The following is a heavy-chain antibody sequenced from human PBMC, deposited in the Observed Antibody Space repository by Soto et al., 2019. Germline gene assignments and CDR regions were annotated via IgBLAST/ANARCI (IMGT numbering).Heavy chain of an antibody. CDR1: GGSISSGGYY. J-gene: IGHJ5*02. CDR2: IYYSGST. Sequence: TLSLTCTVSGGSISSGGYYWSWIRQHPGKGLEWIGYIYYSGSTYYNPSLKSRVTISVDTSKNQFSLKLSSVTAADTAVYYCARGIVVPAAIAWGQGTLVTVSS. V-gene: IGHV4-31*03. CDR3: ARGIVVPAAIA. D-gene: IGHD2-2*02.